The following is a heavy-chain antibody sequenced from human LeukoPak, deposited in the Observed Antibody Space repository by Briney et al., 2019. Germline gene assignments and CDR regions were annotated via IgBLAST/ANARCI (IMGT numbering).Heavy chain of an antibody. J-gene: IGHJ3*02. V-gene: IGHV1-18*01. Sequence: ASVKVSCKASGYTFTSYDINWVRQATGQGLEWMGWISAYNGNTNYAQKLQGRVTMTTDTSTSTAYMELRSLRSDDTAVYYCARDSRVHDAFDIWGQGTMVTVSS. CDR1: GYTFTSYD. CDR3: ARDSRVHDAFDI. CDR2: ISAYNGNT.